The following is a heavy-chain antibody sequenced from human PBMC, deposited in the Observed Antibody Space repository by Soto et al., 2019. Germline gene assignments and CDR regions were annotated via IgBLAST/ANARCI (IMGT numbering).Heavy chain of an antibody. CDR2: ISSSSSYI. Sequence: GGSLRLSCAASGFTFSSYSMNWVRQAPWKGLEWVSSISSSSSYIYYADSVKGRFTISRDNAKNSLYLQMNSLRAEDTAVYYCARAKRAVVRGVIKSDYYYYMDVWGKGTTVTVSS. D-gene: IGHD3-10*01. J-gene: IGHJ6*03. CDR1: GFTFSSYS. CDR3: ARAKRAVVRGVIKSDYYYYMDV. V-gene: IGHV3-21*01.